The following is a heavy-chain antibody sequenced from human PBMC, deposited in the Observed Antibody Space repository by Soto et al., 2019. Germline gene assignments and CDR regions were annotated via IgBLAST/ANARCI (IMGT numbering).Heavy chain of an antibody. D-gene: IGHD7-27*01. CDR1: GFSLSTSGVG. CDR2: LYWDDDK. CDR3: ARTSVNWGFRGLVAY. J-gene: IGHJ4*02. Sequence: QITLKESGPTLVKPTQTLTLTCTFSGFSLSTSGVGVGWIRQPPGKALEWLAFLYWDDDKRYSPSLKSRPTITKDTSKNPVLLTMTNMDPVDTATYYCARTSVNWGFRGLVAYWGQGTLVTVAS. V-gene: IGHV2-5*02.